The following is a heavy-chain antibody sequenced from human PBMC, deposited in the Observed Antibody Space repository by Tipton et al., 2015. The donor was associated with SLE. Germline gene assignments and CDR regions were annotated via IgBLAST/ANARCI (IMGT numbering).Heavy chain of an antibody. V-gene: IGHV4-59*01. Sequence: LRLPCTVSGGSISSYYWSWVRQPPGKGLEWIGYIYYSGSTNYNPSLKSRVTISVDTSKNQFSLKLNSVTAADTAVYYCARGLNYDYVWGSYRGEYAFDIWGQGTMVTVSS. CDR3: ARGLNYDYVWGSYRGEYAFDI. CDR2: IYYSGST. CDR1: GGSISSYY. J-gene: IGHJ3*02. D-gene: IGHD3-16*02.